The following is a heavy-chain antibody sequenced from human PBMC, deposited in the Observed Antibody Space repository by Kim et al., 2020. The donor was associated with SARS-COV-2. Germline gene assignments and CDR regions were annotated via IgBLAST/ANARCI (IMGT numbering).Heavy chain of an antibody. D-gene: IGHD6-19*01. CDR3: ARHRYGSGVGLVDY. J-gene: IGHJ4*02. CDR1: GGSISSSSYY. CDR2: IYYSGST. V-gene: IGHV4-39*01. Sequence: SETLSLTCTVSGGSISSSSYYWGWIRQPPGKGLEWIGSIYYSGSTYYNPSLKSRVTISVDTSKNQFSLKLSSVTAADTAVYYCARHRYGSGVGLVDYWGQGTLVTVSS.